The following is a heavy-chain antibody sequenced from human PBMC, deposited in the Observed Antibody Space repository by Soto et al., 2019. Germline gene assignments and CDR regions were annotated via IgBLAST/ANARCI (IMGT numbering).Heavy chain of an antibody. D-gene: IGHD3-16*01. CDR2: ISPYTGNT. J-gene: IGHJ6*02. CDR3: VMVDNYVTPTPQDV. V-gene: IGHV1-18*01. Sequence: QVQMVKSGDEVKKPGASVKVSCKASGYIFDNYGIAWVRQAPGQGLEWMGWISPYTGNTHSASKVQGRLTMTTDTSTSTAYMDLGSLTSDDTAVYYCVMVDNYVTPTPQDVWGQGTTVTVSS. CDR1: GYIFDNYG.